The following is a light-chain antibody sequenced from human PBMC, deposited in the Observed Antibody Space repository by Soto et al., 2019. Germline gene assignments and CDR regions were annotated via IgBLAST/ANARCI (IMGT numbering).Light chain of an antibody. CDR3: QSYDSSLSGWV. J-gene: IGLJ2*01. V-gene: IGLV1-40*01. Sequence: QSVLTQPPSVSGAPGQRVTISCTGSSSNIGAGYDVHWYQQLPGTAPKLLIYDNTIRPSGVPDRFSGSKSGTSASLAITGIQAEDEADYYCQSYDSSLSGWVFGGGTKVTVL. CDR2: DNT. CDR1: SSNIGAGYD.